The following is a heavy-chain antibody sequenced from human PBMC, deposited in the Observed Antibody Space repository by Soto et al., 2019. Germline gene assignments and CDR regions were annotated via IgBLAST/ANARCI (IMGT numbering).Heavy chain of an antibody. J-gene: IGHJ4*02. Sequence: ASVKVSCKASGYTFTGYYMHWVRQAPGQGLEWMGWINPNSGGTNYAQKFQGRVTMTRDTSISTAYMELSRLRSDDTAVYYCARDEINYYDSSGYVYWGQGTLVTVSS. D-gene: IGHD3-22*01. CDR2: INPNSGGT. V-gene: IGHV1-2*02. CDR1: GYTFTGYY. CDR3: ARDEINYYDSSGYVY.